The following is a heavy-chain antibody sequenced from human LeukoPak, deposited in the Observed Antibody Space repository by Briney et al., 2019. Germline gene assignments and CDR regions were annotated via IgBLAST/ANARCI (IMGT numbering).Heavy chain of an antibody. CDR1: GFTFNTYA. Sequence: GGSLRPSCAASGFTFNTYAMHWVRQAPGKGLEWVTVISFDGNNRYYADSVRGRFTVSRDNSKNAVYLQMYSLRAEDTALYYCARSTGIYYNVANGFSYWGQGTLVTVSS. J-gene: IGHJ4*02. D-gene: IGHD3-10*01. V-gene: IGHV3-30-3*01. CDR3: ARSTGIYYNVANGFSY. CDR2: ISFDGNNR.